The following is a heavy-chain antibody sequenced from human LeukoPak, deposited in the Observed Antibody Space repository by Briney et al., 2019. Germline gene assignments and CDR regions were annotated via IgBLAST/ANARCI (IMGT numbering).Heavy chain of an antibody. Sequence: GRSLRLSCAASGFTFSSYGMHWVRQAPGTGLEWVAVISYDGSNKYYADSVKGRFTISRDNSKNTLYLQMNSLRADDTAVYYCARDAVSAAMKINNYYYYMDVWGKGTTVTVSS. CDR1: GFTFSSYG. V-gene: IGHV3-30*03. J-gene: IGHJ6*03. CDR2: ISYDGSNK. CDR3: ARDAVSAAMKINNYYYYMDV. D-gene: IGHD2-2*01.